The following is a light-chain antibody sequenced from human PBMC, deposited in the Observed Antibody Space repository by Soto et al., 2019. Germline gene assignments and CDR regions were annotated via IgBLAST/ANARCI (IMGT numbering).Light chain of an antibody. CDR3: QQRSNWPQMYT. Sequence: EIVLTQSPATLSLSPGERATLSCRASQSVSSYLAWYQQKPGQAPRLLIYDASNRATGIPARFSCSGSGTDFTLTISSREPEDFAVYYCQQRSNWPQMYTFGQGTKLEIK. J-gene: IGKJ2*01. V-gene: IGKV3-11*01. CDR2: DAS. CDR1: QSVSSY.